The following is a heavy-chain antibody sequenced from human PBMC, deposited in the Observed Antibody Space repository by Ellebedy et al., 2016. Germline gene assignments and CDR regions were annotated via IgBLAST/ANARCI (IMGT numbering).Heavy chain of an antibody. V-gene: IGHV5-10-1*01. CDR3: ARNGDIVVVPAAMPDYYYGMDV. Sequence: GESLKISXKGSGYSFTSYWISWVRQMPGKGLEWMGRIDPSDSYTNYSPSFQGHVTISADKSISTAYLQWSSLKASDTAMYYCARNGDIVVVPAAMPDYYYGMDVWGQGTTVTVSS. CDR1: GYSFTSYW. D-gene: IGHD2-2*01. J-gene: IGHJ6*02. CDR2: IDPSDSYT.